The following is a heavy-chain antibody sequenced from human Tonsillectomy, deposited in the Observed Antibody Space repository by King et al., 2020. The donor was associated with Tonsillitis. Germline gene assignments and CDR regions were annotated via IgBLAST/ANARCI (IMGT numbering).Heavy chain of an antibody. V-gene: IGHV3-53*01. CDR3: ARGFGIAVAGFH. CDR1: GFTVSDND. Sequence: VQLVESGGGLIQPGGSLRLSCADSGFTVSDNDMSWVRQAPGKGLEWVSVIYSGGNTYYAASVKGRFIISRDNSKNTLYLQMNSLRAEDTAVYYCARGFGIAVAGFHWGQGTLVTVSS. D-gene: IGHD6-19*01. CDR2: IYSGGNT. J-gene: IGHJ4*02.